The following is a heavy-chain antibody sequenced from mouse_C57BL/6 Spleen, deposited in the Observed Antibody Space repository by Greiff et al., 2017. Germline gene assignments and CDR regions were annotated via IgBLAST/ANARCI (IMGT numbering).Heavy chain of an antibody. CDR1: GFNIKDDY. V-gene: IGHV14-4*01. D-gene: IGHD2-14*01. Sequence: EVHLVESGAELVRPGASVKLSCTASGFNIKDDYMHWVKQRPEQGLEWIGWIDPENGDTEYASKFQGKATITADTSSNTAYLQLSSLTSEDTAVYYCTTGRPYDSYAMDYWGQGTSVTVSS. CDR3: TTGRPYDSYAMDY. J-gene: IGHJ4*01. CDR2: IDPENGDT.